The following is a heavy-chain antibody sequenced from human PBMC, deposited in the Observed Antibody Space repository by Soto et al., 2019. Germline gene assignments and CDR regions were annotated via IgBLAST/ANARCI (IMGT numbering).Heavy chain of an antibody. V-gene: IGHV1-69*13. CDR2: IIPIFGTA. CDR1: GGTFSSYA. CDR3: ARDGYDSSGYPPIRGFDP. J-gene: IGHJ5*02. D-gene: IGHD3-22*01. Sequence: GASVKVSCKASGGTFSSYAISWVRQAPGQGLEWMGGIIPIFGTANYAQKFQGRVTITADESTSTAYMELSSLRSEDTAVFYCARDGYDSSGYPPIRGFDPWGQGTLVTVSS.